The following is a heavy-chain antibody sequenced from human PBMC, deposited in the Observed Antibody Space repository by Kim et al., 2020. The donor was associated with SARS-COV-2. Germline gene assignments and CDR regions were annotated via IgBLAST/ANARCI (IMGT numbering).Heavy chain of an antibody. CDR3: AKGVFDL. D-gene: IGHD3-16*01. CDR2: MSGSAGSGSA. CDR1: GFTFRTYG. Sequence: GGSLRLSCVASGFTFRTYGMSWVRQAPGKGLEWVSLMSGSAGSGSAYYADSVKGRFTISRDNSKNTLYLQMNSLVPDDTAVYYCAKGVFDLWGRGTLDT. J-gene: IGHJ2*01. V-gene: IGHV3-23*01.